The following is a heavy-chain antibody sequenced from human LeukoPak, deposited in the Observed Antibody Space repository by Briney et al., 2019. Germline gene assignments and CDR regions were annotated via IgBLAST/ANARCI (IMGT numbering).Heavy chain of an antibody. J-gene: IGHJ4*02. CDR3: ARKVVVTAKVQFDY. CDR2: INHSGST. D-gene: IGHD2-21*02. Sequence: SETLSLTCAVYGGSFSGCYWSWIRQPPGKGLEWIGEINHSGSTNYNPSLKSRVTISVDTSKNQFSLKPSSVTAADTAVYYCARKVVVTAKVQFDYWGQGTLVTVSS. CDR1: GGSFSGCY. V-gene: IGHV4-34*01.